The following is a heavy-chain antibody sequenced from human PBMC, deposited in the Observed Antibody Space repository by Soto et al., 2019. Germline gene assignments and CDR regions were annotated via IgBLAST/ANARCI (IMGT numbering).Heavy chain of an antibody. D-gene: IGHD3-22*01. CDR1: GFTFSSYA. CDR2: ISGSGGST. CDR3: AKDRYDSSGYYYEYFDY. Sequence: GGSLRLSCAASGFTFSSYAMSWVRQAPGKGLEWVSAISGSGGSTYYADTVKGRFTISRDNSKNTLYLQMNSLRAEDTAVYYCAKDRYDSSGYYYEYFDYWGQGTLVTVSS. V-gene: IGHV3-23*01. J-gene: IGHJ4*02.